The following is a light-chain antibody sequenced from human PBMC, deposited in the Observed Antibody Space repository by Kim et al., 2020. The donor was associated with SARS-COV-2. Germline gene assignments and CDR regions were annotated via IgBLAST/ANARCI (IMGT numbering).Light chain of an antibody. V-gene: IGLV2-8*01. J-gene: IGLJ1*01. Sequence: GQSFPISCTGTGMDVGGYNYVSWYQQHPGKAPKLMIYEVNRRPSGVPDRFSASKSGNTASLTVSGLQAEDEADYYCISYAGNNVYVFGTGTKVTVL. CDR2: EVN. CDR3: ISYAGNNVYV. CDR1: GMDVGGYNY.